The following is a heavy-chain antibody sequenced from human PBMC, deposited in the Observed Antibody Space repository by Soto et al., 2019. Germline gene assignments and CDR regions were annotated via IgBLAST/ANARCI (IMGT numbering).Heavy chain of an antibody. V-gene: IGHV3-15*07. CDR1: GFTFSNAW. CDR3: TSRMYSSGWYSHNSRGMDV. CDR2: IKSKTDGGTT. Sequence: GGSLRLSCAASGFTFSNAWMNWVRQAPGKGLEWVGRIKSKTDGGTTDYAAPVKGRFTISRDDSKNTLYLQMNSLKTEDTAVYYCTSRMYSSGWYSHNSRGMDVWGQGTTVTVSS. D-gene: IGHD6-19*01. J-gene: IGHJ6*02.